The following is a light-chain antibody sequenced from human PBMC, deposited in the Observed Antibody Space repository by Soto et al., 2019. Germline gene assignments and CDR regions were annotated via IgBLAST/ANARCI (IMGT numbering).Light chain of an antibody. J-gene: IGKJ3*01. Sequence: EIVLTQSPGTLSLSPGERATLSCRASQSVSSSYLAWYQQKPGQAPRLLIYGASSRATGIPDRFSGSGSGPDFTLTISSMEPEDFAVYYCQQYGRSPDLFTFGPGTKVDIK. V-gene: IGKV3-20*01. CDR2: GAS. CDR1: QSVSSSY. CDR3: QQYGRSPDLFT.